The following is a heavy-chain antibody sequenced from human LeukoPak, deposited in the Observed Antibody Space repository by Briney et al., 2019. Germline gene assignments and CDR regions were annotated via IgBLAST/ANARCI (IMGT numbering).Heavy chain of an antibody. CDR3: ARGGKSRPFDY. Sequence: GGSLRLSCAASGFTLSDYYMSWIRQAPGKRLEWVSYISSSTTYTNYAESVKGRFTISRDNAKNSLFLQMNSLRAEDTAVYYCARGGKSRPFDYWGQGTLVTVSS. J-gene: IGHJ4*02. V-gene: IGHV3-11*05. CDR1: GFTLSDYY. D-gene: IGHD3-16*01. CDR2: ISSSTTYT.